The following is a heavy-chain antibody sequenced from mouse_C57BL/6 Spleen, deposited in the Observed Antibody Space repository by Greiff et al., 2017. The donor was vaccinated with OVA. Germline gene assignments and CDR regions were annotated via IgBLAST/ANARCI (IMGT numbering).Heavy chain of an antibody. CDR3: TRPSEGSGSFAY. V-gene: IGHV14-4*01. CDR2: IDPENGDT. Sequence: EVKLMESGAELVRPGASVKLSCTASGFNIKDDYMHWVKQRPEQGLEWIGWIDPENGDTEYASKFQGKATITADTSSNTAYLQLSSLTSEDTAVYYCTRPSEGSGSFAYWGQGTLVTVSA. D-gene: IGHD3-2*02. J-gene: IGHJ3*01. CDR1: GFNIKDDY.